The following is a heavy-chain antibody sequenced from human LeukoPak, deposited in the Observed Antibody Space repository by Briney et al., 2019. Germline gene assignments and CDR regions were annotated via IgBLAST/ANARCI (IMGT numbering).Heavy chain of an antibody. V-gene: IGHV4-59*01. CDR2: IYYSGSA. Sequence: SETLSLTCTVSGGSISSYHWSWIRQPPGKGLEWIGYIYYSGSANYNPSLKSRVTISVDTSKNQLSLKLSSVTAADTAVYYCARGYYYDSSGAPEDYWGQGALVTVSS. D-gene: IGHD3-22*01. CDR1: GGSISSYH. J-gene: IGHJ4*02. CDR3: ARGYYYDSSGAPEDY.